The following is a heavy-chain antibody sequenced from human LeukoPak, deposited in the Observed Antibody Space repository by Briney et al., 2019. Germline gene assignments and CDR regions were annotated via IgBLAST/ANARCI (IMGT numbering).Heavy chain of an antibody. CDR1: GYTFTSYG. V-gene: IGHV1-18*01. CDR2: IIAYNATT. J-gene: IGHJ4*02. D-gene: IGHD3-22*01. CDR3: ARGKYYYDSSGYCL. Sequence: ASVKVSCKASGYTFTSYGISWVRQAPGQGSEWMVFIIAYNATTNHAQKLQGTVTMTTPTSTSTAYMELRSLRSDDTAVYYCARGKYYYDSSGYCLWGQGTLVTVSS.